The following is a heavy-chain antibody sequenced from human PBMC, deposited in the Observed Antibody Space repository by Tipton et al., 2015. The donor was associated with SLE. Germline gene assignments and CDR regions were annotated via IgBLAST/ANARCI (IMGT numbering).Heavy chain of an antibody. CDR1: GYTFSSYG. J-gene: IGHJ5*02. CDR3: ARASGPDCSSTSCYTGSWFDP. D-gene: IGHD2-2*02. V-gene: IGHV1-18*01. Sequence: QLVQSGPEVKKPGASVKVSCKASGYTFSSYGISWVRQAPGQGLEWMGWISAYNGNTHYAQKLQGRVTVTTDTSTSTAYMELSSLRSEDTAVYYCARASGPDCSSTSCYTGSWFDPWGQGTLVTVSS. CDR2: ISAYNGNT.